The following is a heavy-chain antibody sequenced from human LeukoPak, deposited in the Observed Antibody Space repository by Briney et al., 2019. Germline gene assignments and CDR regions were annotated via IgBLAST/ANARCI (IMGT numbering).Heavy chain of an antibody. J-gene: IGHJ4*02. Sequence: PGGSLRLSCAASGFTVSSNYMSWVRQAPGKGLEWVSVIYSGGNTYYADSVKGRFTISRDNSKNTLYLQMNSLRAEDTAVYYCXXXXRGXXXDXWGQGTLVTVSS. D-gene: IGHD3-10*01. CDR1: GFTVSSNY. V-gene: IGHV3-53*01. CDR2: IYSGGNT. CDR3: XXXXRGXXXDX.